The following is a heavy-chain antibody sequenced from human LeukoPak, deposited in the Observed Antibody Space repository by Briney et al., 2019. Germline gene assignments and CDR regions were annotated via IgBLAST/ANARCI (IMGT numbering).Heavy chain of an antibody. CDR3: ARSCGGDCYRSEYFQH. CDR1: GYTFTSYA. CDR2: INAGNGNT. Sequence: ASVKVSCKASGYTFTSYAMHWVRQAPGQRLEWMGWINAGNGNTKYSQKFQGRVTTTRDTSASTAYMELSSLRSEDTAVYYCARSCGGDCYRSEYFQHWGQGTLVTVSS. V-gene: IGHV1-3*01. J-gene: IGHJ1*01. D-gene: IGHD2-21*02.